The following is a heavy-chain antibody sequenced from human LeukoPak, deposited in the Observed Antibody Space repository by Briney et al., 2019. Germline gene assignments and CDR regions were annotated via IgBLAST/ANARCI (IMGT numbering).Heavy chain of an antibody. CDR3: AKGRAAHYYFAMDV. CDR2: ISYHGSNK. D-gene: IGHD2-15*01. V-gene: IGHV3-30*18. Sequence: GRSLRLSCAASGLTFSSYAMPWVRQAPGKGLEWVAVISYHGSNKYYADSVKGRFTISRDNSKNTLYLQMNSLRAEDTAVYYCAKGRAAHYYFAMDVWGQGTTVTVSS. CDR1: GLTFSSYA. J-gene: IGHJ6*02.